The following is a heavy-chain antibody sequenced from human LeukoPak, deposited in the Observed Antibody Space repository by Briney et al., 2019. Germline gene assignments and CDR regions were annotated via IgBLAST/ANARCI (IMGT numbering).Heavy chain of an antibody. CDR2: IYPGDSDT. CDR1: GYSFTSYW. CDR3: ARLISSGGSCSRYYYYGMDV. Sequence: GESLKISCKGSGYSFTSYWIGWVRQMPGKGLEWMGIIYPGDSDTRYSPSSQGQVTISADKSISTAYLQWSSLKASDTAMYYCARLISSGGSCSRYYYYGMDVWGQGTTVTVSS. V-gene: IGHV5-51*01. D-gene: IGHD2-15*01. J-gene: IGHJ6*02.